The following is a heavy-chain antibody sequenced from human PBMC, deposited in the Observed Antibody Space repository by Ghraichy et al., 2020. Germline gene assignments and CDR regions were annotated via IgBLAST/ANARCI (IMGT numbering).Heavy chain of an antibody. Sequence: GGSLRLSCAVSGFTFSDFVMAWVRQAPGKGLEWVSDIAPSGSENYTESVKGRLTISRDNYKNIIYLQMNSLSVGDTATYFCSRYSGSHPSFYFFRTWGQGTLVTVSS. CDR1: GFTFSDFV. V-gene: IGHV3-23*01. CDR3: SRYSGSHPSFYFFRT. CDR2: IAPSGSE. J-gene: IGHJ5*02. D-gene: IGHD5-18*01.